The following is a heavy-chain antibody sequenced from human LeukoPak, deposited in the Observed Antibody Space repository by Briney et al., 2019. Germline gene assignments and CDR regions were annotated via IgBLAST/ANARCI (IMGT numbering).Heavy chain of an antibody. J-gene: IGHJ3*02. V-gene: IGHV3-48*01. CDR2: ISSSSSTI. CDR3: ARPGVNYDLYAFDI. D-gene: IGHD3-3*01. Sequence: PGGSLRLSCAASGFTFSSYSMNWVRQAPGKGLEWVSYISSSSSTIYYADSVKGRLTISRDNAKNSLYLQMNSLRAEDTAVYYCARPGVNYDLYAFDIWGQGTMVTVSS. CDR1: GFTFSSYS.